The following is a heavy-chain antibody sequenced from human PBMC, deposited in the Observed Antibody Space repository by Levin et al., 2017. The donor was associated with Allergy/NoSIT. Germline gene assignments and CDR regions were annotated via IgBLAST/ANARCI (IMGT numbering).Heavy chain of an antibody. J-gene: IGHJ4*02. Sequence: GESLKISCAASGFTFTDYYMSWVRQAPGKGLEWVSVSYSDGRTYYADSVKGRFTISRDNSKNTLYLQMTSLRADDTAVYYCARAPVPTGIFDYWGQGTLVTVSS. V-gene: IGHV3-53*01. CDR1: GFTFTDYY. D-gene: IGHD1-1*01. CDR3: ARAPVPTGIFDY. CDR2: SYSDGRT.